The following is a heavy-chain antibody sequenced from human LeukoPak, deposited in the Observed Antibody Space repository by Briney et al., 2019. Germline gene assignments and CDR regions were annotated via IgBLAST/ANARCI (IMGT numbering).Heavy chain of an antibody. D-gene: IGHD6-25*01. Sequence: SSETLSLTCSVSGGSISSSSYYWGWIRQPPGKGLEWIGSIYYSGSTYYNTSLKSRVTISVHTSKNQFSLKLSSVTAADTAVYYCARAQRRSDSPLIPNWFDPWGQGTLVTVSS. CDR3: ARAQRRSDSPLIPNWFDP. V-gene: IGHV4-39*07. CDR2: IYYSGST. J-gene: IGHJ5*02. CDR1: GGSISSSSYY.